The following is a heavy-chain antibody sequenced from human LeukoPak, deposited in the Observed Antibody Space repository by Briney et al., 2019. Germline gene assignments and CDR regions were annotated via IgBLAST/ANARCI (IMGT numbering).Heavy chain of an antibody. D-gene: IGHD3-10*01. V-gene: IGHV4-59*11. Sequence: SETLSLTCTVSGGSISSHYWSWIRQPPGKGLEGIGYIYYSGSTNYNPSLKSRVTISVDTSKNQFSLKLSSVTAADTAVYYCARETITMVRGVMSWAFDIWGRGTMVTVSS. CDR1: GGSISSHY. J-gene: IGHJ3*02. CDR3: ARETITMVRGVMSWAFDI. CDR2: IYYSGST.